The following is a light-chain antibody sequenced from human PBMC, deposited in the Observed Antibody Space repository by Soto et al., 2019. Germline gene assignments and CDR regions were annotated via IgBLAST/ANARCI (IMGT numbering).Light chain of an antibody. CDR1: QSVSNNY. Sequence: EIVLTQSPGTLSLSPGERATLSCRASQSVSNNYLAWYQQKPGQAPRLLIYGASNRATGIPDRFSGSGSGTDFTLTISSLEPEDFAVYYCQQRTNWPWTFGHGTKVDIK. CDR3: QQRTNWPWT. V-gene: IGKV3D-20*02. CDR2: GAS. J-gene: IGKJ1*01.